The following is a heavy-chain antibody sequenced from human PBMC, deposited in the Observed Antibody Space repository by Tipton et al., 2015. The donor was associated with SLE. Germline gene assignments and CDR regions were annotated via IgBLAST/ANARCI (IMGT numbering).Heavy chain of an antibody. CDR1: GFTFSSYS. CDR3: ARGGSSSWDGPSGGFDP. Sequence: LRLSCAASGFTFSSYSMNWVRQAPGKGLEWIGSIYYSGSTYYNPSLKSRVTISVDTSKNQFSLKLSSVTAADTAVYYCARGGSSSWDGPSGGFDPWGQGTLVTVSS. V-gene: IGHV4-39*07. CDR2: IYYSGST. J-gene: IGHJ5*02. D-gene: IGHD6-13*01.